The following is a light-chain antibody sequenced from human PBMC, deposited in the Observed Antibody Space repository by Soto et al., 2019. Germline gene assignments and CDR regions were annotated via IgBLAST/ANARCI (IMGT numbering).Light chain of an antibody. V-gene: IGKV3D-20*01. CDR3: QQYGSSLWT. CDR1: QSVTNNY. Sequence: EIVLTQSPATLSLSPGERVTLSCGASQSVTNNYLAWYQQKPGLAPRLVIYDGFTRATGIPDRFSAGGSGTNFTLSISRLEPEDFSMYYCQQYGSSLWTFGQGTRVEIK. CDR2: DGF. J-gene: IGKJ1*01.